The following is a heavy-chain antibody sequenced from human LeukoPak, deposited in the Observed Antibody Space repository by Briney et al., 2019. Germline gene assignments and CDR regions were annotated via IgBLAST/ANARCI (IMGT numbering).Heavy chain of an antibody. Sequence: GGSLRLSCAASGFTFSSYSMNWVRQAPGKGLEWVSYISSSSSYINYADSVKGRFTISRDNSNNIMYLQMNSLRAEDTAVYYCAKDQGSGLGSYSWGYFDYWGQGTLVIVSS. CDR2: ISSSSSYI. V-gene: IGHV3-21*04. CDR1: GFTFSSYS. CDR3: AKDQGSGLGSYSWGYFDY. D-gene: IGHD3-16*01. J-gene: IGHJ4*02.